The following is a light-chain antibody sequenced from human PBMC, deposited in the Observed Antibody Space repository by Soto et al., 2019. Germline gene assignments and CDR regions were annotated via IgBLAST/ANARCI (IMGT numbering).Light chain of an antibody. V-gene: IGLV2-14*03. CDR3: SSYTSGSML. CDR1: DSDIGSYNY. Sequence: QSALAQPASVSGSPGQSITISCTGTDSDIGSYNYVSWYQQPPGKAPKLIIYEVTNRPSGVSDRFSGSKSANTASLTISGHQADDEADYYCSSYTSGSMLFGGGTKLTVL. CDR2: EVT. J-gene: IGLJ3*02.